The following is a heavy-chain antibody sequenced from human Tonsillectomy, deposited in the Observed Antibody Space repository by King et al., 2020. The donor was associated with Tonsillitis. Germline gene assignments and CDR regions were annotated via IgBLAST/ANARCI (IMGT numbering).Heavy chain of an antibody. CDR3: AKTHYGSGSYNAFDI. J-gene: IGHJ3*02. Sequence: VQLLESGGGLVQPGGSLRLSCAASGFTFSSYAMSWVRQAPGKGLEWVSGISGSGGSTNYADSVKGRFTISRDNSKNTLYLQMNSLRGEDTAVYYCAKTHYGSGSYNAFDIWGQGTMVTVSS. CDR2: ISGSGGST. D-gene: IGHD3-10*01. CDR1: GFTFSSYA. V-gene: IGHV3-23*01.